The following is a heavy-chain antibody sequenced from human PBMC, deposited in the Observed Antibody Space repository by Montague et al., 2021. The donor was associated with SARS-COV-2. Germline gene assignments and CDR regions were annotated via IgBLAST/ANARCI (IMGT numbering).Heavy chain of an antibody. D-gene: IGHD6-19*01. CDR1: GFTISDYA. J-gene: IGHJ4*02. V-gene: IGHV3-23*01. Sequence: SLRLSCAASGFTISDYAMSWVRQAPGKGLEWVSALGKSGGTNYADSVKGRFTISRDNSKNTLYVQMNSLRVEDTAVYYCAKAAVWGSGWMNYFDFWGQGALVTVSS. CDR3: AKAAVWGSGWMNYFDF. CDR2: LGKSGGT.